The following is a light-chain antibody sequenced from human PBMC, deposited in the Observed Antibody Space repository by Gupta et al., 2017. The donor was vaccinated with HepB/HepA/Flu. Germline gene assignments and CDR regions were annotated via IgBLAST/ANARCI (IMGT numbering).Light chain of an antibody. CDR3: QTWDSNTRV. J-gene: IGLJ3*02. CDR1: SGHSGYI. CDR2: VERGVNY. V-gene: IGLV4-60*03. Sequence: QPVLTQSSPASASLGSSVTPTCTLSSGHSGYIIAWHQQQPGKAPRYLMKVERGVNYNKGSGVPDRFSVASSGADRYLTIANLQSEDEADYYCQTWDSNTRVFGGGTKLTVL.